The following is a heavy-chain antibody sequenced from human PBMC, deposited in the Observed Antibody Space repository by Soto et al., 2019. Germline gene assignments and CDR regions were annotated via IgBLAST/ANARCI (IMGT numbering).Heavy chain of an antibody. CDR1: GFTFSESF. CDR2: VSASGGGT. V-gene: IGHV3-23*01. D-gene: IGHD2-21*02. J-gene: IGHJ6*02. CDR3: AKDMAPYCGGDCYADYYYGMDV. Sequence: PGGSLRLSCAASGFTFSESFMSWIRQAPGRGLEWVAGVSASGGGTSYADSVKGRFTISRDDSKNTLYLQMNSLRAEDTAVYYCAKDMAPYCGGDCYADYYYGMDVWGQGTTVTVSS.